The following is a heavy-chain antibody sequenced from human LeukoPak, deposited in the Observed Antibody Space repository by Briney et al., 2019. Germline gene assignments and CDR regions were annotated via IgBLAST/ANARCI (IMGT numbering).Heavy chain of an antibody. Sequence: GGSLRLSCAASGFTFSSYAMSWVRQAPGKGLEWVSGFSGSGDSADYADSVRGRFTISRDNSKNTLFLHMNSLTAEDTAVYYCAKGRLVPAAVFDYWGQGTPVTVSS. CDR1: GFTFSSYA. CDR3: AKGRLVPAAVFDY. V-gene: IGHV3-23*01. D-gene: IGHD2-2*01. J-gene: IGHJ4*02. CDR2: FSGSGDSA.